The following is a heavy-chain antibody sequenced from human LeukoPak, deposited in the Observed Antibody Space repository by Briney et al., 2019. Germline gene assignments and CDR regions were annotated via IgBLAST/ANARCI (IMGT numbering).Heavy chain of an antibody. V-gene: IGHV4-34*01. CDR1: GWSFSGYY. CDR3: ARGRGADFDY. D-gene: IGHD1-26*01. Sequence: AETLSLTCAVSGWSFSGYYWSWIRQPPGKGLEWIGEINHSRSTNYNPSVKSRVTISVDTSKNQFSLKLSSVTAADTAVYYCARGRGADFDYWGQGTLFTVSS. J-gene: IGHJ4*02. CDR2: INHSRST.